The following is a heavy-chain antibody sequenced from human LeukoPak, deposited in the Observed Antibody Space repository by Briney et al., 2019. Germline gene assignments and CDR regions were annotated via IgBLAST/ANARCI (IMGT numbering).Heavy chain of an antibody. CDR2: INQGGGEI. CDR3: VRAHHPGGWFDP. D-gene: IGHD3-10*01. Sequence: GGSLRLSCAASGFTFSSSWMTWVRQAPGKGLEWVASINQGGGEIHYVDSVKGRFTISRDNAKNSLYLQMNSQTAEDTAVHYCVRAHHPGGWFDPWGQGTLVTVSS. CDR1: GFTFSSSW. V-gene: IGHV3-7*04. J-gene: IGHJ5*02.